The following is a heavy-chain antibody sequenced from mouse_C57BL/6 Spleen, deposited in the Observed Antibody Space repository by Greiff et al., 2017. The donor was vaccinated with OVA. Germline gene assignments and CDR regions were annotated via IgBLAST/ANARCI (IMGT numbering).Heavy chain of an antibody. Sequence: QVQLKESGAELVRPGTSVKMSCKASGYTFTNYWIGWAKQRPGHGLEWIGDIYPGGGYTNYNEKFKGKATLTADKSSSTAYMQFSSLTSEDSAIYYCARCTLHYDSWYFDVWGTGTTVTVSS. D-gene: IGHD2-4*01. CDR3: ARCTLHYDSWYFDV. V-gene: IGHV1-63*01. CDR1: GYTFTNYW. J-gene: IGHJ1*03. CDR2: IYPGGGYT.